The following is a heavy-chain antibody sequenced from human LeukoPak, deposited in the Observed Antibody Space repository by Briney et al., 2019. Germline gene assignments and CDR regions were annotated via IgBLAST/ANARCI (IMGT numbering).Heavy chain of an antibody. Sequence: SETLSLTCAVYGGSFSGYYWSWIRQPPGKGLEWIGYIYYTGSTNFNPSLKRRVTMSVDTSKNQFSLKLRSVTAADTAVYYCARGDGDPFDYWGQGTLVTVSS. CDR1: GGSFSGYY. CDR3: ARGDGDPFDY. V-gene: IGHV4-59*01. CDR2: IYYTGST. D-gene: IGHD4-17*01. J-gene: IGHJ4*02.